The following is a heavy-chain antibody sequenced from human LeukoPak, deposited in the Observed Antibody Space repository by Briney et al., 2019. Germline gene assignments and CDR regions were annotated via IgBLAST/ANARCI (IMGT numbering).Heavy chain of an antibody. V-gene: IGHV4-59*01. J-gene: IGHJ5*02. Sequence: TSETLSLTCTVSGGSISSYYWSWIRQPPGKGLEWIGYIYYSGSTNYNPSLKSRVTISVDTSKNQFSLKLSSVTAADTAVYYCAREETEGYCSGGSCYPKYFNWFDPWGQGTLVTVSS. CDR2: IYYSGST. D-gene: IGHD2-15*01. CDR3: AREETEGYCSGGSCYPKYFNWFDP. CDR1: GGSISSYY.